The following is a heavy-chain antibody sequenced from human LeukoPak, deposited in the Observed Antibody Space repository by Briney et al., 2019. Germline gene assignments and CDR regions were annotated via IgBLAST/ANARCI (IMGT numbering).Heavy chain of an antibody. J-gene: IGHJ6*03. Sequence: GGSLRLSCAPSAFTVSSNSMKWVRQAPGEGRGWVSYISSWSGRIYYTDPVKGRFTISKDNAKNSLDLQMNSLRAEDTAVYYCARTNVDSGPQYFYYYSMDVWGKGTTVTVSS. CDR1: AFTVSSNS. CDR2: ISSWSGRI. D-gene: IGHD5-18*01. V-gene: IGHV3-48*04. CDR3: ARTNVDSGPQYFYYYSMDV.